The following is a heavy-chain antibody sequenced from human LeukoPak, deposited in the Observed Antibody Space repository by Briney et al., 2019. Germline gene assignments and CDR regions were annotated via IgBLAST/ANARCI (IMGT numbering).Heavy chain of an antibody. CDR3: AKAISSSWRDDAFDI. V-gene: IGHV3-23*01. Sequence: GGSLRLSCAASGFTFSTYAMNWVRQAPGKGLEWVSGVSGSGGSTFYADSVKGRFTISRDISKNTLYLQMNSLRDEDTAVYYCAKAISSSWRDDAFDIWGQGTMVTVSS. CDR1: GFTFSTYA. J-gene: IGHJ3*02. CDR2: VSGSGGST. D-gene: IGHD6-13*01.